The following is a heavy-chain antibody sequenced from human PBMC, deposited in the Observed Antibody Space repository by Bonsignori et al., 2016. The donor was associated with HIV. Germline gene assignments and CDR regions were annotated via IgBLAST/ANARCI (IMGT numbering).Heavy chain of an antibody. CDR3: ASSQAEYSSSWSYFDY. Sequence: GGSLRLSCAASGFTVSSNYMSWVRQAPGKGLEWVSVIYSGGSTYYADSVKGRFTISRDNSKNTLYLQMNSLRAEDTAVYYCASSQAEYSSSWSYFDYWGQGTLVTVSS. V-gene: IGHV3-53*01. CDR2: IYSGGST. J-gene: IGHJ4*02. CDR1: GFTVSSNY. D-gene: IGHD6-13*01.